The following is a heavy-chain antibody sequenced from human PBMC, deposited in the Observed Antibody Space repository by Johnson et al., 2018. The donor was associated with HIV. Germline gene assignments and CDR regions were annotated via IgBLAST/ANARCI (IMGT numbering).Heavy chain of an antibody. D-gene: IGHD4-23*01. V-gene: IGHV3-30*18. J-gene: IGHJ3*02. CDR3: AKSPAKDHGGNSGAFTI. Sequence: QVQLVESGGGVVQPGRSLRLSCAASGFTFSSYGMHWVRQAPGKGLEWVAVISYDGRDAYYAASVKGRFTTSRDNSKNTLYLQMNSRRPEDTAMYYCAKSPAKDHGGNSGAFTIWGQGTMVTVSS. CDR1: GFTFSSYG. CDR2: ISYDGRDA.